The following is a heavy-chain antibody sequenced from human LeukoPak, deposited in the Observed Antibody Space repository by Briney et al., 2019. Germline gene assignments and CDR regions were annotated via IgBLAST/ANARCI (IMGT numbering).Heavy chain of an antibody. J-gene: IGHJ4*02. D-gene: IGHD3-22*01. CDR1: GDSVSSNSAA. V-gene: IGHV6-1*01. CDR3: ARDQITMMVVESIFDY. CDR2: TYYRSKWYN. Sequence: SQTLSLTCAISGDSVSSNSAAWNWIRQSPSRGLEWLGRTYYRSKWYNDYAVSVKSRITINPDTSKNQFSLQLNSVTPEDTAVYYCARDQITMMVVESIFDYWGQGTLVTVSS.